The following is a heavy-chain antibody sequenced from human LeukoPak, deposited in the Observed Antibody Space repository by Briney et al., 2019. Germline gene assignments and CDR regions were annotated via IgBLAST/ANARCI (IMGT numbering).Heavy chain of an antibody. V-gene: IGHV3-9*01. CDR2: ISWNSGSI. J-gene: IGHJ4*02. CDR1: GFTFDDYA. D-gene: IGHD5-12*01. Sequence: PGRSLRLSCAASGFTFDDYAMHWVRQAPGKGLEWVSGISWNSGSIGYADSVKGRFTISRDNAKNSLYLQMNSLRAEDTALYYCAKDIAKRTPWLRHGAYYFDYWGQGTLVTVSS. CDR3: AKDIAKRTPWLRHGAYYFDY.